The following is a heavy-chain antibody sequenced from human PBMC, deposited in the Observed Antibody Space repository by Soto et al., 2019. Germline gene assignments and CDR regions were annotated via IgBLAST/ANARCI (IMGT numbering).Heavy chain of an antibody. Sequence: QVQLQQWGAGLLKPSETLSLTCAVYGGSFSGYYWCWIRQPPGKGLEWIGEINHSGSTNYNPSLKSRVTISADTSKNQFSLKLSSVTAADTAGYYCARGWGRIFDYWGQGTLVTGSS. CDR3: ARGWGRIFDY. J-gene: IGHJ4*02. V-gene: IGHV4-34*01. CDR2: INHSGST. D-gene: IGHD7-27*01. CDR1: GGSFSGYY.